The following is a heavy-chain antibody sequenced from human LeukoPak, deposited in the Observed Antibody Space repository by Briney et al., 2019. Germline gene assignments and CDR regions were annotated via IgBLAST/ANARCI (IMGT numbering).Heavy chain of an antibody. J-gene: IGHJ4*02. D-gene: IGHD2-2*01. V-gene: IGHV3-30*02. CDR3: VKGHYPSYAYPACFDY. CDR1: GFTFRSYG. Sequence: GGTLSLSCSASGFTFRSYGMYWVRQAPGKGLEGVAFMRYDGSNKYYADSVKGRFTISRDNSKNTLYLQMNGLRPDATAVYRCVKGHYPSYAYPACFDYWGQGTLVTVSS. CDR2: MRYDGSNK.